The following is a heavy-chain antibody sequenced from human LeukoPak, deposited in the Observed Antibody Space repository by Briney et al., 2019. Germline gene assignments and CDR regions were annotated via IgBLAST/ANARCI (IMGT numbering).Heavy chain of an antibody. D-gene: IGHD3-10*01. Sequence: PSETLSLTCTVSGGSISSGGYYWSWIRQHPGKGLEWMVYIYYSGSTYYNPSLKSRVTISVDTSKNQFSLKLSSVTAADTAVYYCARVERRRGIMVRGVSNWFDPWGQGTLVTVSS. V-gene: IGHV4-31*03. CDR2: IYYSGST. J-gene: IGHJ5*02. CDR3: ARVERRRGIMVRGVSNWFDP. CDR1: GGSISSGGYY.